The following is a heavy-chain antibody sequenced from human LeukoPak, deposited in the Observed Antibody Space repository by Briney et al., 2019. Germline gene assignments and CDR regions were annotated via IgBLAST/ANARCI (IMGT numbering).Heavy chain of an antibody. Sequence: ASVKVSCKASRGTFSSYAFSWVRQAPGQGLEWMGGIIPIFGTANYAQKFQGRVTITADESTSTAYMELSSLRSEDTAVYYCARGYSSSWRARVPPNYFDYWGQGTLVTVSS. CDR3: ARGYSSSWRARVPPNYFDY. V-gene: IGHV1-69*13. CDR1: RGTFSSYA. J-gene: IGHJ4*02. D-gene: IGHD6-13*01. CDR2: IIPIFGTA.